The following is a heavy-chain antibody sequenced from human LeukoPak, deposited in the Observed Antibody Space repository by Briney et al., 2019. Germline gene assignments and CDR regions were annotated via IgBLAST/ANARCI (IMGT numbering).Heavy chain of an antibody. CDR2: IFYSGTT. D-gene: IGHD2-2*01. CDR1: GGSISSRSYY. V-gene: IGHV4-39*01. Sequence: SETLSLTCTVSGGSISSRSYYWGWIRQPPGKGLEWIGSIFYSGTTYYNPSLESRVTISVDTSKNLFSLRLSSVTAADTAVYYCASENCSGTSCSSLDYWGQGTLVTVSS. CDR3: ASENCSGTSCSSLDY. J-gene: IGHJ4*02.